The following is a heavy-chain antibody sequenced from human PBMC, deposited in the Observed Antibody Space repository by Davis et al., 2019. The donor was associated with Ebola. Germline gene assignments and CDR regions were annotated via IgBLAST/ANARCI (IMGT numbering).Heavy chain of an antibody. D-gene: IGHD6-19*01. CDR2: ISPTSAHI. CDR1: GGSINNYY. J-gene: IGHJ6*02. Sequence: ETLSLTCTVSGGSINNYYWNWVRQAPGKGLEWVSSISPTSAHIYSAVSLKGRFTISRDNAKNSLFLQLNSLRAEDTAVYYCARADALAGKKDSYYGMDVWGQGTTVTVSS. CDR3: ARADALAGKKDSYYGMDV. V-gene: IGHV3-21*01.